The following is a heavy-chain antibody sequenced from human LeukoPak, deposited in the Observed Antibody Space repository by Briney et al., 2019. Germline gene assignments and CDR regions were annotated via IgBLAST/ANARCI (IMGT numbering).Heavy chain of an antibody. CDR2: VSTSGHTI. Sequence: GGSLRLSCAASGFIFSDYYMSWIRQAPGKGLEWVSFVSTSGHTINYADSVKGRFTISRDNAKNSLYLQMNSLRAEDTAVYYCARAGRLVGWRRYYYYGMDVWGQGTTVTVSS. V-gene: IGHV3-11*01. CDR3: ARAGRLVGWRRYYYYGMDV. D-gene: IGHD3-3*01. CDR1: GFIFSDYY. J-gene: IGHJ6*02.